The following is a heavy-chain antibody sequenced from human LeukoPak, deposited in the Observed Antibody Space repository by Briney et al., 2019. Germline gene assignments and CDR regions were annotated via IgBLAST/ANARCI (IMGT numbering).Heavy chain of an antibody. CDR2: IKHSGST. D-gene: IGHD5-24*01. J-gene: IGHJ6*04. CDR3: ARNQLRRRYYYYGMDV. Sequence: SETLSLTCAVYGGSFSGYYWSGIRQPPGKGVEGLGEIKHSGSTNYNPSLKSRVTISVDTSKTQLSLKLSSVTAADTAVYYCARNQLRRRYYYYGMDVWGKGTTVTVSS. CDR1: GGSFSGYY. V-gene: IGHV4-34*01.